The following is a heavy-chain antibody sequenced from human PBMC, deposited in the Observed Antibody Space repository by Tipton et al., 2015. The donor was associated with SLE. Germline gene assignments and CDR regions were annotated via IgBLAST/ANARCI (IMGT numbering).Heavy chain of an antibody. CDR1: GFTFSDYY. D-gene: IGHD5-12*01. J-gene: IGHJ3*02. CDR3: ARGNSGYDLDDGFDI. V-gene: IGHV3-11*04. Sequence: SLRLSCAASGFTFSDYYMSWIRQAPGKGLEWVSYISSSGTTMYYVDSVKGRFSISRDNAKKSLYMQMNSLRAEDTAVNYCARGNSGYDLDDGFDIWGQGTMVTVSS. CDR2: ISSSGTTM.